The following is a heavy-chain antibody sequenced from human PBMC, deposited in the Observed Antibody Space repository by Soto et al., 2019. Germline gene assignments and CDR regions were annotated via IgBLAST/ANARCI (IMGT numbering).Heavy chain of an antibody. Sequence: GGSLRLSCAASGFTFSSYGMHRVRQAPGKGLEWVAVISYDGSNKYYADSVKGRFTISRDNSKNTLYLQMNSLRAEDTAVYYCAKALGRLRYYYYMDVWGKGTTVTV. D-gene: IGHD2-15*01. J-gene: IGHJ6*03. V-gene: IGHV3-30*18. CDR3: AKALGRLRYYYYMDV. CDR2: ISYDGSNK. CDR1: GFTFSSYG.